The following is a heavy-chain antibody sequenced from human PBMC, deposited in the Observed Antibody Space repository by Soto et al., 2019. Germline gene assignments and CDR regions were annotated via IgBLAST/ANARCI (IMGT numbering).Heavy chain of an antibody. CDR2: ISYDGSNK. CDR3: AKPATVIRDYFDY. V-gene: IGHV3-30*18. CDR1: GFTFSSYG. J-gene: IGHJ4*02. Sequence: GGSLRLSCAASGFTFSSYGMHWVRQAPGKGLEWVAVISYDGSNKYYADSVKGRFTISRDNSKNTLYLQMNSLRAEDTAVYYCAKPATVIRDYFDYWGQGTLVTVSS. D-gene: IGHD2-21*01.